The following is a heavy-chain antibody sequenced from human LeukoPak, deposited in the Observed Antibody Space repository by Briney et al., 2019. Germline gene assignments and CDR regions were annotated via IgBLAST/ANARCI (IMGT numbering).Heavy chain of an antibody. Sequence: GGSLRLSCAASGFTFSSYAMCWVRQAPGKGLEWVSGISGSGGSTYYLDSVKGRFTISRDNSKNTLYLQMYSLRAEDTAVYYCAKDFDGSTWFGRNYMDVWGKGTTVTVSS. CDR1: GFTFSSYA. D-gene: IGHD6-13*01. V-gene: IGHV3-23*01. CDR3: AKDFDGSTWFGRNYMDV. CDR2: ISGSGGST. J-gene: IGHJ6*03.